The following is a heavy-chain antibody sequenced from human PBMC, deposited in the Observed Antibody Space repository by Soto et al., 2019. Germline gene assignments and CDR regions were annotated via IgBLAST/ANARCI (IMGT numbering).Heavy chain of an antibody. J-gene: IGHJ4*02. CDR1: GFSFSKAW. D-gene: IGHD3-3*01. Sequence: PGGSLRLSCAASGFSFSKAWMSWVRLTPGKGLEWVGRIKNKTDGGTTDYPAPVRGRFTISRDDSRSTLYLQMNSLKTEDTAVYYCITDPYYDFWTGYHFVYWGQGPLVTLSS. CDR2: IKNKTDGGTT. V-gene: IGHV3-15*01. CDR3: ITDPYYDFWTGYHFVY.